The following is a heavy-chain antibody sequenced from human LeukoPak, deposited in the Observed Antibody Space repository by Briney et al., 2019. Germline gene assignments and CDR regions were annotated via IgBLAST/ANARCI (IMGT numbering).Heavy chain of an antibody. D-gene: IGHD6-13*01. CDR2: ISGSGGST. CDR1: GFTISSYA. V-gene: IGHV3-23*01. CDR3: AKLKQQLTVSYFDY. J-gene: IGHJ4*02. Sequence: GGSLRLSCAASGFTISSYAMSWVRQAPGKGLEWVSAISGSGGSTYYADSVKGRFTISRDNSKNTLYLQMNSLRAEDTAVYYCAKLKQQLTVSYFDYWGQGTLVTVSS.